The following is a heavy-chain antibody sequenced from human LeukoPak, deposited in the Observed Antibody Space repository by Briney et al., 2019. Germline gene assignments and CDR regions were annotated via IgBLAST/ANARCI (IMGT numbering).Heavy chain of an antibody. CDR1: GFTFSSYS. Sequence: GGSLRLSFAASGFTFSSYSMNWVRQAPGKGLEWVAFISSASSTVYYADSVKGRFTISRDNAKNSLYLQMNSLRGEDTAVYYCARARYYDSSGYYRSFDYWGQGTLVTVSS. CDR2: ISSASSTV. D-gene: IGHD3-22*01. J-gene: IGHJ4*02. V-gene: IGHV3-48*04. CDR3: ARARYYDSSGYYRSFDY.